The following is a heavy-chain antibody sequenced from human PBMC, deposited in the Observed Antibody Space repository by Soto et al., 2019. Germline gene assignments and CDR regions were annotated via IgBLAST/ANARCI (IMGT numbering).Heavy chain of an antibody. CDR2: IYYSGST. CDR1: GGSISSSSYY. Sequence: SETLSLTCTVSGGSISSSSYYWGWIRQPPGKGLEWIGSIYYSGSTYYNPSLKSRVTISVDTSKNQFSLKLSSVTAADTAVYYCARQRGHLPLTIFGVDNTMENWFDPWGQGTLVTVSS. J-gene: IGHJ5*02. D-gene: IGHD3-3*01. V-gene: IGHV4-39*01. CDR3: ARQRGHLPLTIFGVDNTMENWFDP.